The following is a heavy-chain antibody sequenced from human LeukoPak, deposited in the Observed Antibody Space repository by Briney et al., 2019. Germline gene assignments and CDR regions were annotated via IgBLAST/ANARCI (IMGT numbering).Heavy chain of an antibody. V-gene: IGHV1-2*06. CDR1: GYTFIDYC. Sequence: ASMKVSCKASGYTFIDYCIHWVRQAPGQGLEWMGQINPNSGGTNYAQKFQGRVTMTSDTSISTAYMELSRLRSDDTAVYYCASEYNWNDPAYYYYMDVWGKGTTVTVSS. CDR2: INPNSGGT. J-gene: IGHJ6*03. D-gene: IGHD1-20*01. CDR3: ASEYNWNDPAYYYYMDV.